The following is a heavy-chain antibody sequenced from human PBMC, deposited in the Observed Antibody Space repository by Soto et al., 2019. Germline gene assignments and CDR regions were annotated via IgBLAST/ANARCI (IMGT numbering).Heavy chain of an antibody. Sequence: SETLSLTCAVYGGSFSGYYWNWIRQPPGKGLEWIGYIYYSGSTNYNPSLKSRVTISVDTSKNQFSLKLSSVTAADTAVYYCARARFWDARTYGMDVWGQGTTVTVSS. D-gene: IGHD3-16*01. CDR3: ARARFWDARTYGMDV. CDR2: IYYSGST. J-gene: IGHJ6*02. CDR1: GGSFSGYY. V-gene: IGHV4-59*01.